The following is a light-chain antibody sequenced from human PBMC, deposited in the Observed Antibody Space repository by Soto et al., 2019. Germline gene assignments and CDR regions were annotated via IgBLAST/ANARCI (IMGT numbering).Light chain of an antibody. CDR2: AAS. CDR1: QNIFSY. V-gene: IGKV1-39*01. CDR3: QQSYSVPHT. Sequence: DIQMTQSPSSLSASVGDRVTIACRASQNIFSYLSWYQHKPGKAPKLLIYAASSLQSGVPSRLSGSGSGTDFALTISSLQPEDFATFYCQQSYSVPHTFGQGTKVDIK. J-gene: IGKJ2*01.